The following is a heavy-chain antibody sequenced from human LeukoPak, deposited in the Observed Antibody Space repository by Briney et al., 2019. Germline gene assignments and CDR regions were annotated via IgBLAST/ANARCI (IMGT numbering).Heavy chain of an antibody. CDR2: VYASGST. Sequence: SETLSLTCSVSGGSISSFYWTWIRQSAGTGREWIGRVYASGSTDDNPSLKSRLTLSLDTSKNQFSLRLNSVTAADTAVYYCARSARFYYFYMDVWGKGTAVTVSS. V-gene: IGHV4-4*07. J-gene: IGHJ6*03. CDR3: ARSARFYYFYMDV. CDR1: GGSISSFY.